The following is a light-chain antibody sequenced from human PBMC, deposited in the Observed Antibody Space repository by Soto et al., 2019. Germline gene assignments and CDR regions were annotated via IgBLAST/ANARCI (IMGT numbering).Light chain of an antibody. CDR3: QQYYTTPIT. CDR2: WAT. V-gene: IGKV4-1*01. J-gene: IGKJ5*01. CDR1: QSVLYSPKNKHY. Sequence: DIVMTQSPDSLAVSLGERATINCKSSQSVLYSPKNKHYLGWYQQRSGQRPKLLIYWATTRESGVPDRFSGSGSGTDFTLTISSLQPEDVAVYYGQQYYTTPITYGQGTRLEVK.